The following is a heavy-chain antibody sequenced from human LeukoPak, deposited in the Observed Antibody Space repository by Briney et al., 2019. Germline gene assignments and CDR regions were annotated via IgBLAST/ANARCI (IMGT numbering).Heavy chain of an antibody. CDR3: ASGAWATRLNS. CDR1: GESLNYYY. Sequence: SDTLSLTCAVYGESLNYYYWSWIRQSPGKGLEWIGDIFDGKTINYDPSLKSRVTISAASSSQQFSLNLKSVTAADTAVYFCASGAWATRLNSWAQGALVIVSS. V-gene: IGHV4-34*12. CDR2: IFDGKTI. D-gene: IGHD5-24*01. J-gene: IGHJ4*02.